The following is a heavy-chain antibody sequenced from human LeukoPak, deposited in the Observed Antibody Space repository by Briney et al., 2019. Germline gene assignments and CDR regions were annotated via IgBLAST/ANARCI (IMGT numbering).Heavy chain of an antibody. J-gene: IGHJ5*02. CDR1: GYTFTSYG. D-gene: IGHD2-15*01. V-gene: IGHV1-18*01. CDR2: ISAYSGNT. CDR3: ARDPDLDCSGGSCYYNWFDP. Sequence: ASVKVSCKSSGYTFTSYGICWVRQGPGQGLELMGWISAYSGNTNYAQKLQGRVTMTTDTSTSTAYMELRSLRSDDTAVYYCARDPDLDCSGGSCYYNWFDPWGQGTLVTVSS.